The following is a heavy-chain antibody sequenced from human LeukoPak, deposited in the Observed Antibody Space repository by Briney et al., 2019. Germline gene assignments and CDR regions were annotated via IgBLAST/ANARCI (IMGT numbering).Heavy chain of an antibody. V-gene: IGHV3-53*01. CDR1: GFTVSSNY. J-gene: IGHJ4*02. Sequence: GGSLRLSCAASGFTVSSNYMSWVRQAPGKGLEWVSVIYSGGSTYYADSVKGRFTISRDNSKNTLYLQMNSLRAEDTAVYYCAKVNYYDSSGPTDYWGQGTLVTVSS. D-gene: IGHD3-22*01. CDR2: IYSGGST. CDR3: AKVNYYDSSGPTDY.